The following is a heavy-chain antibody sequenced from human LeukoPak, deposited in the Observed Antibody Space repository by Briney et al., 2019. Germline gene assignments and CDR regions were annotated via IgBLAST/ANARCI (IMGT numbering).Heavy chain of an antibody. CDR2: IYTSGST. V-gene: IGHV4-61*02. CDR1: GYSISSGYY. Sequence: SETLSLTCTVSGYSISSGYYWSWIRQPAGKGLEWIGRIYTSGSTNYNPSLKSRVTISVDTSKNQFSLKLSSVTAADTAVYYCARVTGHYYDSSGYYGAHMDVWGKGTTVTISS. D-gene: IGHD3-22*01. J-gene: IGHJ6*03. CDR3: ARVTGHYYDSSGYYGAHMDV.